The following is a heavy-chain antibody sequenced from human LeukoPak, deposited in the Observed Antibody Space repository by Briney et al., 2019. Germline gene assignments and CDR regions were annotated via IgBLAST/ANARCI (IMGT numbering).Heavy chain of an antibody. CDR3: ARARLGYGDTVDS. V-gene: IGHV3-74*01. CDR2: ISSDGSST. Sequence: GGSLRLSCAASGFTLSSYWTHWVRQAPGKGLVWVSRISSDGSSTSYADSVKGRFTISRDNAKNTLYLQINSLSAEDTAVYYCARARLGYGDTVDSWGQGTLVTVSS. CDR1: GFTLSSYW. D-gene: IGHD4-17*01. J-gene: IGHJ4*02.